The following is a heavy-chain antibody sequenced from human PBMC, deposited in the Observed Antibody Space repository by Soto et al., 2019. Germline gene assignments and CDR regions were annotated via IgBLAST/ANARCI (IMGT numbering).Heavy chain of an antibody. D-gene: IGHD4-17*01. J-gene: IGHJ6*02. CDR3: ARGGWLRWSYYYYYYGMDV. CDR2: IYHSGST. V-gene: IGHV4-4*02. CDR1: GGSISSSNW. Sequence: SETLSLTCAVSGGSISSSNWWSWVRQPPGKGLEWIGEIYHSGSTNYNPSLKSRVTISVDKSKNQFSLKLSSVTAADTAVYYCARGGWLRWSYYYYYYGMDVWGQGTTVTVSS.